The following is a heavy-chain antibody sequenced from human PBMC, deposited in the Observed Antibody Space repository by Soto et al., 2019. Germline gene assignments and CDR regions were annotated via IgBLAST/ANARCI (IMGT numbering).Heavy chain of an antibody. V-gene: IGHV4-34*01. CDR3: ARKASAIVDY. Sequence: PSETLSLTCAVYGGSFSGYYWSWIRQPPGKGLEWIGEINHSGSTNYNPSLKSRVTISVDTSKNQFSLKLSSVTAADTAVYYCARKASAIVDYWGQGTLVTVSS. D-gene: IGHD3-16*02. CDR1: GGSFSGYY. CDR2: INHSGST. J-gene: IGHJ4*02.